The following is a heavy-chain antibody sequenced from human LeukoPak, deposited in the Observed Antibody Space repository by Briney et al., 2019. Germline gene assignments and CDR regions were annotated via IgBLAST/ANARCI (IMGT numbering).Heavy chain of an antibody. CDR2: INAGNGNT. J-gene: IGHJ3*02. CDR3: ARGYCSSTSCYTADDAFDI. V-gene: IGHV1-3*01. Sequence: ASVKVSCKASGYTFTSYAMHWVRQAPGQRLEWMGWINAGNGNTKYSQKFQGRVTITRDTSASTAYMELSSLRSEDTAVYYCARGYCSSTSCYTADDAFDIWGQGTMVTVSS. D-gene: IGHD2-2*02. CDR1: GYTFTSYA.